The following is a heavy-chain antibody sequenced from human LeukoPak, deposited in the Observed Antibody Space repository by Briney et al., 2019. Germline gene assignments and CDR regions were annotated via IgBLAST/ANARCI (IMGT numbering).Heavy chain of an antibody. CDR2: LSGSTTVT. J-gene: IGHJ5*02. CDR3: AKAMVRGVARVFNWFDP. V-gene: IGHV3-23*01. D-gene: IGHD3-10*01. CDR1: GFTFGSYA. Sequence: GGSLRLSCAASGFTFGSYAMSWVRQAPGKGLEWVSGLSGSTTVTYYADSVKGRFTIARDNSKNTLYLQMNSLRAEDTAVYYCAKAMVRGVARVFNWFDPWGQGTLVTVSS.